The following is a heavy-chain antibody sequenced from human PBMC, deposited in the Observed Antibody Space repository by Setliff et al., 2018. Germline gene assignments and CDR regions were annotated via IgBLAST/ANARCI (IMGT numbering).Heavy chain of an antibody. J-gene: IGHJ6*02. CDR2: IIPIFGTT. CDR3: ARANYYDSSGHSVYGMDV. Sequence: GASVKVSCKASGGSFSTYAISWARQAPGQGLEWMGVIIPIFGTTNNAQKFQGRVTITADESTSTAYMELSSLRSEDTAVYYCARANYYDSSGHSVYGMDVWGQGTTVTAP. D-gene: IGHD3-22*01. V-gene: IGHV1-69*13. CDR1: GGSFSTYA.